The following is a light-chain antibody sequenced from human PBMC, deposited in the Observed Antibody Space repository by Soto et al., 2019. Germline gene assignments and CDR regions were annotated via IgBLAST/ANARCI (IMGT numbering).Light chain of an antibody. CDR1: QNINRW. CDR3: QQYERIPYS. J-gene: IGKJ2*03. Sequence: DIQMTQSPSTLSASVGDRVTITCRASQNINRWLAWYQQKPGKAPKFLIYDASNLQSGVPSRFSGSGSGTEFTLTISSLQPDDLATYFCQQYERIPYSFGQGTKLEIK. V-gene: IGKV1-5*01. CDR2: DAS.